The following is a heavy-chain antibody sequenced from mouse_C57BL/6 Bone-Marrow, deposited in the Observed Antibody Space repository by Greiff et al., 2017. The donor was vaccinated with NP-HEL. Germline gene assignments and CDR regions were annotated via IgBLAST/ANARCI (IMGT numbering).Heavy chain of an antibody. CDR1: GFTFSSYA. J-gene: IGHJ2*01. CDR3: ARNDYDEGYFDY. V-gene: IGHV5-4*01. D-gene: IGHD2-4*01. Sequence: EVQLVESGGGLVKPGGSLKLSCAASGFTFSSYAMSWVRQTPEKRLEWVATISDDGSYTYYPDNVKGRFTISRDNAKNNLYLQMSHLKSEDTAMYYCARNDYDEGYFDYWGQGTTLTVSS. CDR2: ISDDGSYT.